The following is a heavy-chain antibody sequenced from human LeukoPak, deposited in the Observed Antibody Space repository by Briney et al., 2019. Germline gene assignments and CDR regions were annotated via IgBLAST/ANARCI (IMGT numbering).Heavy chain of an antibody. J-gene: IGHJ4*02. D-gene: IGHD2-2*01. V-gene: IGHV3-7*01. CDR2: IKQDGSEK. CDR1: GFTFSNHW. Sequence: PGGSLRVSCAASGFTFSNHWMCWVRQAQGKGLEWVANIKQDGSEKFYVDSVKGRFTISRDNAKNSLYLQMNSLRAEDTAVYYCARDELWTVVEPALDYWGQGTLVTVSS. CDR3: ARDELWTVVEPALDY.